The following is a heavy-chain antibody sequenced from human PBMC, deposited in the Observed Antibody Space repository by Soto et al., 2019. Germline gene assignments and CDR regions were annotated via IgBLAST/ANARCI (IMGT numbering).Heavy chain of an antibody. CDR2: IIPIFGTA. J-gene: IGHJ6*02. CDR3: ARASAERATALGIWGSSWNKADLYYYYYGMDV. Sequence: GASVKVSCKASGGTFSSYAISWVRQAPGQGLEWMGGIIPIFGTANYAQKFQGRVTITADESTSTAYMELSSLRSEDTAVYYCARASAERATALGIWGSSWNKADLYYYYYGMDVWGQGTTVTVSS. D-gene: IGHD6-13*01. V-gene: IGHV1-69*13. CDR1: GGTFSSYA.